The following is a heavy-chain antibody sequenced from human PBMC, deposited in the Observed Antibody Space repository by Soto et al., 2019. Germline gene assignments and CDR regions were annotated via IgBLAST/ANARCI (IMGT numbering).Heavy chain of an antibody. J-gene: IGHJ6*02. Sequence: ASVKVSCKVSGYTLTELSMHWVRQAPGKGLEWMGGFDPEDGETIYAQKFQGRVTMTEDTSTDTAYMELSSLRSEDTAVYYCATPHPNSGVYYYYGMDVWGQGTTVTVSS. V-gene: IGHV1-24*01. CDR3: ATPHPNSGVYYYYGMDV. CDR1: GYTLTELS. D-gene: IGHD1-1*01. CDR2: FDPEDGET.